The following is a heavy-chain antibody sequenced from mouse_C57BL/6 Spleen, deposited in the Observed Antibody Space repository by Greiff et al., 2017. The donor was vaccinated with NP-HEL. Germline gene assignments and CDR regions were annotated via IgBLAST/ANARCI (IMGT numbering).Heavy chain of an antibody. CDR2: INYDGSST. V-gene: IGHV5-16*01. CDR3: ARDRDSSGYPYAMDY. CDR1: GFTFSDYY. D-gene: IGHD3-2*02. Sequence: EVHLVESEGGLVQPGSSMKLSCTASGFTFSDYYMAWVRQVPEKGLEWVANINYDGSSTYYLDSLKSRFIISRDNAKNILYLQMSSLKSEDTATYYCARDRDSSGYPYAMDYWGQGTSVTVSS. J-gene: IGHJ4*01.